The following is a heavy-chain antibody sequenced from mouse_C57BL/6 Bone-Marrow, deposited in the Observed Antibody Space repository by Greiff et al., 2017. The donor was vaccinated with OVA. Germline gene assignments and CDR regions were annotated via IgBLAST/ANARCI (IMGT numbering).Heavy chain of an antibody. J-gene: IGHJ2*01. D-gene: IGHD2-1*01. CDR3: ARETTGYYFDY. CDR2: ISSGGSYT. CDR1: GFTFSSYG. Sequence: EVKLQESGGDLVKPGGSLKLSCAASGFTFSSYGMSWVRQTPDKRLEWVATISSGGSYTYYPDSAKGRFTISRDNAKNTLYLQMSSLKSEDTAMYYCARETTGYYFDYWGQGTTLTVSS. V-gene: IGHV5-6*01.